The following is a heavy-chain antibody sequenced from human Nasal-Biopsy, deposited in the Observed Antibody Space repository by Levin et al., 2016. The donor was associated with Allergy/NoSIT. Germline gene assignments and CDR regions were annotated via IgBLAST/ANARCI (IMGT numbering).Heavy chain of an antibody. Sequence: GESLKISCAASGFTFSTYSMNWVRQAPGKGLEWASLISGSTYYKYYADSVKGRFTISRDNAKNSLYLQMNSLRVEDTALYYCGKDLTPGDMGVWGQGTTVTVSS. CDR1: GFTFSTYS. CDR2: ISGSTYYK. J-gene: IGHJ6*02. D-gene: IGHD3-16*01. V-gene: IGHV3-21*04. CDR3: GKDLTPGDMGV.